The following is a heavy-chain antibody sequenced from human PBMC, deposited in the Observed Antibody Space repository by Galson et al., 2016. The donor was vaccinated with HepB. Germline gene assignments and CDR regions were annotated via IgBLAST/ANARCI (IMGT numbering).Heavy chain of an antibody. CDR3: ARKRALSRAVDPRNYDWNHNNGPLDY. J-gene: IGHJ4*02. CDR1: GFTFSSYG. CDR2: ISSDGTNR. V-gene: IGHV3-30*03. D-gene: IGHD1-20*01. Sequence: SLRLSCAASGFTFSSYGMHWVRQAPGKGLEWVAVISSDGTNRYYADSVKGRFTISRDNSKNTLYPQMNSLRAEDTALYYCARKRALSRAVDPRNYDWNHNNGPLDYWVQGTLVTVSS.